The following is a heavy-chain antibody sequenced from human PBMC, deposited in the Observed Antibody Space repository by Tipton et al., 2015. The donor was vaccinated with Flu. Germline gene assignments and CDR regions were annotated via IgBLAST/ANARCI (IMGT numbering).Heavy chain of an antibody. Sequence: AGLVKPSETLSLTCAVYGGSFSGYYWSWIRQPPGKGLEWIGEINHSGSTNYNPSLKSRVTISVDTSKNQFSLRVNSMTAADSAVYYCARRPSGAVVAYYFEYWGQGTLVTVSS. CDR2: INHSGST. CDR3: ARRPSGAVVAYYFEY. D-gene: IGHD2-15*01. J-gene: IGHJ4*02. V-gene: IGHV4-34*01. CDR1: GGSFSGYY.